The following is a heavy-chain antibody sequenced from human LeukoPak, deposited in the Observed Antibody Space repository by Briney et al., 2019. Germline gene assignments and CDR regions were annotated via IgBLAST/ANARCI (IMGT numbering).Heavy chain of an antibody. CDR1: GFTVSSNY. Sequence: GGSLRLSCAASGFTVSSNYMNWVRQAPGKWLEWVSMIYAGGSTYYADSVKGRFTISRDNSKNTLYLQMSSLRAEDTAVYYCASGLYGMDVWGQGTTVTVSS. V-gene: IGHV3-66*01. CDR3: ASGLYGMDV. CDR2: IYAGGST. J-gene: IGHJ6*02. D-gene: IGHD2-21*01.